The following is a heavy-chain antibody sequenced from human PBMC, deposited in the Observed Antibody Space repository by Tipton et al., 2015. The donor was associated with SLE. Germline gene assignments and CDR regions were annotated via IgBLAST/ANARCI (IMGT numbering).Heavy chain of an antibody. CDR2: IYYSGST. CDR3: ARFYDSSGYYQGWFDP. Sequence: TLSLTCTVSGGSISSSSYYWGWIRQPPGKGLEWIGSIYYSGSTYYNPSLKSRVTISVDTSKNQFSLKLSSVTAADTAVYYCARFYDSSGYYQGWFDPWGQGTLVTVSS. CDR1: GGSISSSSYY. V-gene: IGHV4-39*07. D-gene: IGHD3-22*01. J-gene: IGHJ5*02.